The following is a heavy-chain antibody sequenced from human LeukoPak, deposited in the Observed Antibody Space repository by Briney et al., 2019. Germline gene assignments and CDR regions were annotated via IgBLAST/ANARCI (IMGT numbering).Heavy chain of an antibody. J-gene: IGHJ4*02. CDR3: AKTLYYYDSSGLFDY. V-gene: IGHV3-30*18. CDR1: GFTFISYS. Sequence: GGSLRLSLAASGFTFISYSRNGVRQAPGKGLEWGPVISYDGSSKYYADSVKGRFTISRDNSKNTLYLQMNSLRAEDTAVYYCAKTLYYYDSSGLFDYWGQGTLVTVSS. D-gene: IGHD3-22*01. CDR2: ISYDGSSK.